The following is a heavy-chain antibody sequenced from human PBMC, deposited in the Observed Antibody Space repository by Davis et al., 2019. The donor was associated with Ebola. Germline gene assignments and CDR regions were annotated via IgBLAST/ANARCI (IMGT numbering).Heavy chain of an antibody. V-gene: IGHV1-69*13. CDR3: ARDGVQGFDP. Sequence: AASVKVSCKASGGTFSSYVISWVRQAPGQGLEWMGGIIPIFGTANYSQKFQGRVTITADESTSTAYMELSSLRSEDTAVYYCARDGVQGFDPWGQGTLVTVSS. D-gene: IGHD3-10*01. J-gene: IGHJ5*02. CDR1: GGTFSSYV. CDR2: IIPIFGTA.